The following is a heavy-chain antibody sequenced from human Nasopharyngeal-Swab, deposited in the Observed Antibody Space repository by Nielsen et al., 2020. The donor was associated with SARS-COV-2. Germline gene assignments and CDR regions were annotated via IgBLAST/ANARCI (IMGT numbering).Heavy chain of an antibody. CDR2: IYQSGNT. V-gene: IGHV4-4*02. Sequence: VRQAPGKGLEWIGEIYQSGNTNYNPSLKSRVSISLDKSKNQFSLNLTSVTAADTAVYYCATSGSSVTAGVNMDVWGQGTLVTVSS. D-gene: IGHD6-13*01. J-gene: IGHJ4*02. CDR3: ATSGSSVTAGVNMDV.